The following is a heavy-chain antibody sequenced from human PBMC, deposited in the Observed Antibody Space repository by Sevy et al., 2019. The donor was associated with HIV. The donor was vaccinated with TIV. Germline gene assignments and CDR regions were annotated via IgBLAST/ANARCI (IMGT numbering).Heavy chain of an antibody. V-gene: IGHV4-4*07. J-gene: IGHJ5*02. Sequence: SETLSLTCSVSGGSISNYYWSWIRQPAGKGLEWIGRIYTSGSNNYNPSLKSRFTMSLDTSKNQFSLKLSSVTAADTAVYYCARDTRITIFRVVIPPPSWFDPWGQGTLVTVSS. CDR2: IYTSGSN. CDR1: GGSISNYY. CDR3: ARDTRITIFRVVIPPPSWFDP. D-gene: IGHD3-3*01.